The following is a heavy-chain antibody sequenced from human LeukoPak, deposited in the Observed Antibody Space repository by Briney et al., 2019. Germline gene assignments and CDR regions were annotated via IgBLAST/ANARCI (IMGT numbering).Heavy chain of an antibody. V-gene: IGHV4-38-2*02. CDR3: ARDFSEWNLRLSFDC. CDR2: VFYSGTT. CDR1: GHSISGIPP. J-gene: IGHJ4*02. Sequence: SETLSLTSSVSGHSISGIPPGGCIRQPPGKGLEWIGSVFYSGTTYYNPSFKSRLTISADTSKNEFSLRLSSVTAADTAVYYCARDFSEWNLRLSFDCWGARILVTVSS. D-gene: IGHD3-3*01.